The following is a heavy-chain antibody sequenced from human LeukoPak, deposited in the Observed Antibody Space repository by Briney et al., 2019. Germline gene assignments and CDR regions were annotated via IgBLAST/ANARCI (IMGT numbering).Heavy chain of an antibody. CDR1: GFSFTRYG. V-gene: IGHV3-33*01. CDR3: SRDLRRLLWFGEAYNYYGMYV. CDR2: IWYDGSNK. D-gene: IGHD3-10*01. J-gene: IGHJ6*04. Sequence: GGSLSLSSVASGFSFTRYGVRWDRQPQDNGLEWEAFIWYDGSNKYYAGSVKGQFTISRDNSKTTLYLQMNSLRAEDTAVYYCSRDLRRLLWFGEAYNYYGMYVWGKGTTVTVSS.